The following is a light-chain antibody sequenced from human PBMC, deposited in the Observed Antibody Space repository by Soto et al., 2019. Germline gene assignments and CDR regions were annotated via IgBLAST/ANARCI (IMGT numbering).Light chain of an antibody. CDR3: QQYDIWAT. J-gene: IGKJ1*01. CDR2: DAS. V-gene: IGKV3-15*01. CDR1: QNVKRH. Sequence: EIVMTQSPVTLSVSPGERVTLSCRARQNVKRHLAWYQQTRGQAPRLLIYDASTRATGIPARFSGSGSGTDFTLSISSLQSEDFAVYYWQQYDIWATFGRGPKEEVK.